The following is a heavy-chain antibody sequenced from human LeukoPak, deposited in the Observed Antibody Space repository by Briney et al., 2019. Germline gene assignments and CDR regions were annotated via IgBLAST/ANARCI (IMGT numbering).Heavy chain of an antibody. D-gene: IGHD2-15*01. CDR1: GGSISSGGYY. CDR2: IYYSGST. Sequence: PSETLSLTCTVSGGSISSGGYYWSWIRQHPGKGLEWIGYIYYSGSTYYNPSLKSRVTISVDTSRNQFSLKLSSVTAADTAVYYCARNGRVVAATSTWGQGTLVTVSS. CDR3: ARNGRVVAATST. J-gene: IGHJ5*02. V-gene: IGHV4-31*03.